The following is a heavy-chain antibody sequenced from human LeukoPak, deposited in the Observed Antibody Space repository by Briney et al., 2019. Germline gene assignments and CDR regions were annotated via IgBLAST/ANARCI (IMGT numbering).Heavy chain of an antibody. J-gene: IGHJ6*02. CDR3: ASYYYDSSGYYERYYYGMDV. CDR2: IYYSGST. V-gene: IGHV4-59*12. CDR1: GGSISSYY. Sequence: SETLSLTCTVSGGSISSYYWSWIRQPPGKGLEWIGYIYYSGSTNYNPSLKSRVTISVDKSKNQFSLKLSSVTAADTAVYYCASYYYDSSGYYERYYYGMDVWGQGTTVTVSS. D-gene: IGHD3-22*01.